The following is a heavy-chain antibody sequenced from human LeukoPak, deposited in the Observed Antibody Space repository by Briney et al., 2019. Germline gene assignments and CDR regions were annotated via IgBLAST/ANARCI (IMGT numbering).Heavy chain of an antibody. CDR1: GGTFSSYA. CDR2: IIPTFGTA. J-gene: IGHJ6*03. V-gene: IGHV1-69*06. CDR3: ERLSKVRGVPLLYMDV. D-gene: IGHD3-10*01. Sequence: GASVKVSCKASGGTFSSYAISWVRQAPGQGLEWMGRIIPTFGTANYAQKFQGRVTITADKSTSTAYMELSSLRSEDTAVYYCERLSKVRGVPLLYMDVWGKGTTVTVSS.